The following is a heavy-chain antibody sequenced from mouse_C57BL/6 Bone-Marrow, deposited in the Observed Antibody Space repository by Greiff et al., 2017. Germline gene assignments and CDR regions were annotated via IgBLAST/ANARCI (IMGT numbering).Heavy chain of an antibody. J-gene: IGHJ1*03. CDR1: GYTFTSYW. CDR2: IDPSDSYT. Sequence: QVQLQQSGAELVMPGASVKLSCKASGYTFTSYWMHWVKQRPGQGLEWIGEIDPSDSYTNYNQKFKGKSTLTVDKSSSTAYMQLSSLTSEDSAVYCYAREGLLRYFDVWGTGTTVTVSS. D-gene: IGHD2-3*01. CDR3: AREGLLRYFDV. V-gene: IGHV1-69*01.